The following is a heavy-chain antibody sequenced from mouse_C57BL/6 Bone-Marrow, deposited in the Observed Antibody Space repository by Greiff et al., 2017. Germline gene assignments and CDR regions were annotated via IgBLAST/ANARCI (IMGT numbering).Heavy chain of an antibody. CDR3: ARDVWGFAY. J-gene: IGHJ3*01. V-gene: IGHV5-16*01. CDR2: INYDGSST. CDR1: GFTFSDYY. D-gene: IGHD4-1*01. Sequence: EVKLVESEGGLVQPGSSMKLSCTASGFTFSDYYMAWVRQVPEKGLEWVANINYDGSSTYYLDSLKSRFIISRDNAKNILYLQMSSLKSEDTATYYCARDVWGFAYWGQGTLVTVSA.